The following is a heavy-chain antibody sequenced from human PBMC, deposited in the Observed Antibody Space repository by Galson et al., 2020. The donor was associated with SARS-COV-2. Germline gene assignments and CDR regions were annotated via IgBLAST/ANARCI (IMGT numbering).Heavy chain of an antibody. Sequence: GGSLRLSCAASGLTFSRHAMIWVRQSPGKGLEWVSAISGSGGSTYYADSVKGLFTISRDNSKNTLYLQMISLRGEDTAVYYCASGGCSSTTCYFYMEVWGKGTTVTVSS. CDR3: ASGGCSSTTCYFYMEV. V-gene: IGHV3-23*01. CDR1: GLTFSRHA. J-gene: IGHJ6*03. CDR2: ISGSGGST. D-gene: IGHD2-2*01.